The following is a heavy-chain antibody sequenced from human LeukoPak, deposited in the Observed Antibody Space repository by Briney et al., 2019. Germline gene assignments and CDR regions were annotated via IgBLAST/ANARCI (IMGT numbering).Heavy chain of an antibody. D-gene: IGHD3-16*01. J-gene: IGHJ4*02. CDR1: GYTFTGYY. V-gene: IGHV1-2*02. CDR3: ARGGRYSLYYFDY. CDR2: INPNGGGT. Sequence: ASVKVSCKASGYTFTGYYMHWVRQAPGQGLEWMGWINPNGGGTSHAQKFQGRVTMTRDTSISTAYMELSRLRSDDTAVYYCARGGRYSLYYFDYWGQATLVTVSS.